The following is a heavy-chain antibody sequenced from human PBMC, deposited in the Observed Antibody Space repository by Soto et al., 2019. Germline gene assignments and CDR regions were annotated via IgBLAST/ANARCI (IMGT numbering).Heavy chain of an antibody. Sequence: QVQLQESGPGLVKPSETLSLTCTVSGGSISSYYWSWIRQPPGKGLEWIGYIYYSGSTNYNPSLKGRVTLSVDTSKNQFSLKLSSVTAADTAVYYCARGGERSWIQLWSWGQGTLVTVSS. CDR3: ARGGERSWIQLWS. D-gene: IGHD5-18*01. CDR2: IYYSGST. J-gene: IGHJ5*02. V-gene: IGHV4-59*08. CDR1: GGSISSYY.